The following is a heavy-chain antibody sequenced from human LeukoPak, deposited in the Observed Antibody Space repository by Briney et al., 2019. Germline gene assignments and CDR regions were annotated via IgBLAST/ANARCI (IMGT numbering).Heavy chain of an antibody. CDR1: GFTFSTYS. CDR2: ISSSNSHI. J-gene: IGHJ4*02. D-gene: IGHD2-2*01. Sequence: GGSLRLSCAASGFTFSTYSMNWVRQAPGRGLEWVSSISSSNSHIYYADSVKGRFTISRDDTKNSLYLQMNSLRTEDTAVYYCARDVEAAVVPAALNYWGQGTLVTVSS. V-gene: IGHV3-21*01. CDR3: ARDVEAAVVPAALNY.